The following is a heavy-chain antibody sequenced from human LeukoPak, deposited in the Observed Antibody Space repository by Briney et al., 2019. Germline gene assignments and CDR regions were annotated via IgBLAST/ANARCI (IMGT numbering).Heavy chain of an antibody. V-gene: IGHV1-18*01. CDR3: ARDFYHSGTNWYDVFDV. CDR1: GYTFTTYG. CDR2: VCGNNGNT. Sequence: ASVQVSRKASGYTFTTYGNGWVRQAPGQGLERKGWVCGNNGNTNYAQKRQGKVTMTTETSTNTAYIELRSVRSDDTGVYYCARDFYHSGTNWYDVFDVWGQGTMVTVSS. J-gene: IGHJ3*01. D-gene: IGHD1-1*01.